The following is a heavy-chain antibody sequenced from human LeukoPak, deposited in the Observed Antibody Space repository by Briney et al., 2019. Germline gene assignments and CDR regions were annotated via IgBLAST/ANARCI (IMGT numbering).Heavy chain of an antibody. D-gene: IGHD3-10*01. Sequence: PGGSLRLSCTASGFTFTSYAMSWVRQAPGKGLEWVSGISGSGGRTFYGDSVKGRFTISRDNSKDTLYLQMNSLRAEDTAVYYCAGRGSGSYFDYWGQGTLVTVSS. V-gene: IGHV3-23*01. J-gene: IGHJ4*02. CDR1: GFTFTSYA. CDR3: AGRGSGSYFDY. CDR2: ISGSGGRT.